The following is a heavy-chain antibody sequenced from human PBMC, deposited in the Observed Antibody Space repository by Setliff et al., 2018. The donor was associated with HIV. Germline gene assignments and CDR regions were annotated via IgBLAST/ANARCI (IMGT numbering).Heavy chain of an antibody. D-gene: IGHD6-6*01. V-gene: IGHV4-39*01. J-gene: IGHJ4*02. CDR1: GGSISSSGYY. CDR2: IYYSGST. CDR3: ARQPYSSSAIFDY. Sequence: VSGGSISSSGYYWGWIRQPPGKGLEWIGSIYYSGSTYYNPSLKSRVTISVDTSKNQFSLKLRSVTAADTAVYYCARQPYSSSAIFDYWGQGTLVTVS.